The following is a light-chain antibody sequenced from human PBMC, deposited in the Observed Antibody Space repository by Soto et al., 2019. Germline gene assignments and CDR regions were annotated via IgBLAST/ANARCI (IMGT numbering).Light chain of an antibody. CDR2: EVS. V-gene: IGLV2-14*01. Sequence: QSALTQPASVSGSPGQSITISCTGTSSDVGGYNYVSWYQQHPGKAPKLIIYEVSNRPSGVSNHFSGSKSGITASLTISGLQPEDEADYYCSSLTVSSTVVFGGGTKLTVL. CDR3: SSLTVSSTVV. J-gene: IGLJ2*01. CDR1: SSDVGGYNY.